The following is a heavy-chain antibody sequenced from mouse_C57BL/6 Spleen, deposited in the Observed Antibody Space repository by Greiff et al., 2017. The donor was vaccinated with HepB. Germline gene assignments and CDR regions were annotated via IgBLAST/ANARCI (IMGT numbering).Heavy chain of an antibody. Sequence: QVQLQQPGTELVKPGASVKLSCKASGYTFTSYWMHWVKQRPGQGLEWIGNINPSNGGTNYNEKFKSKATLTVDKSSSTAYMQLSSLTSEDSAVDYCARPTVVYWYFDVWGTGTTVTVSS. CDR1: GYTFTSYW. CDR3: ARPTVVYWYFDV. D-gene: IGHD1-1*01. V-gene: IGHV1-53*01. CDR2: INPSNGGT. J-gene: IGHJ1*03.